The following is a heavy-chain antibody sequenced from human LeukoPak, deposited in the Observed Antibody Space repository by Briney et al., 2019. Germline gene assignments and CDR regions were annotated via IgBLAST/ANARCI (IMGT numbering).Heavy chain of an antibody. CDR3: AKDRWLQGYFDY. Sequence: GGSLRLSCADSGSNFEDYGMSWVRQAPGKGLEWVSGINWNGGDTDYADSVKGRFTISRDNAKNSLYLQMNSLRAEDTALYYCAKDRWLQGYFDYWGQGTLVTVSS. CDR1: GSNFEDYG. J-gene: IGHJ4*02. CDR2: INWNGGDT. V-gene: IGHV3-20*04. D-gene: IGHD5-24*01.